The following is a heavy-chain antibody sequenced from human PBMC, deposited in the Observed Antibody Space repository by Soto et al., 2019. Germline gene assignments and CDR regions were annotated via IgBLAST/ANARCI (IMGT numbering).Heavy chain of an antibody. D-gene: IGHD3-3*01. CDR3: ARGRASRTYYDFWSGYYTVWFDP. Sequence: ASVKVSCKASGYTFTSYDINWVRQATGQGLEWMGWMNPNSGNTGYAQKFQGRVTMTRNTSISTAYMELSSLRSEDTAAYYCARGRASRTYYDFWSGYYTVWFDPWGQGTLVTVSS. CDR2: MNPNSGNT. J-gene: IGHJ5*02. CDR1: GYTFTSYD. V-gene: IGHV1-8*01.